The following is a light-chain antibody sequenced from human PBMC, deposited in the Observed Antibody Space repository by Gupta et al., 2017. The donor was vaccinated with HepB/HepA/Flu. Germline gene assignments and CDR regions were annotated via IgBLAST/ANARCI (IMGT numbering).Light chain of an antibody. CDR2: DTS. Sequence: EIVLTQSPATLSLSPGERATLSCRASQSVSSYLAWYQQKPGQPPRLLIYDTSNRATGLPARLSRSRSVTXFTLTIXSLDREDFAVYFCQQCGDWPYTFGXGTKLESK. CDR1: QSVSSY. V-gene: IGKV3-11*01. J-gene: IGKJ2*01. CDR3: QQCGDWPYT.